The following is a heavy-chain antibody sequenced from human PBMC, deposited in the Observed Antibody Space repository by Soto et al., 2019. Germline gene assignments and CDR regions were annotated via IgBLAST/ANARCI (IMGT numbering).Heavy chain of an antibody. CDR2: IYSGHTT. D-gene: IGHD3-10*01. CDR1: GFTFSSYA. J-gene: IGHJ4*02. Sequence: GGSLRLSCAASGFTFSSYAMSWVRQAPGKGLEWVSVIYSGHTTYYADSVEGRFTISRDDSKNTLYLQMNSLRAEDTAVYYCAKVRGFGEPFDYWGQGTLVTVPQ. V-gene: IGHV3-23*03. CDR3: AKVRGFGEPFDY.